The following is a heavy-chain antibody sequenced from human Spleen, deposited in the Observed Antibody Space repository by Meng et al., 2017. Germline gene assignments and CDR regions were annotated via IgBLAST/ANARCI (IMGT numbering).Heavy chain of an antibody. V-gene: IGHV1-69*05. CDR2: INGVFGTT. Sequence: SVKVSCKAPGVIFSKSVIGWVRQAPGQGLEWMGGINGVFGTTNYAQKFQGRVTITTDESTSTAYMELSSLRSEDTAVYYCASGSIAAAYRWGQGTLVTVSS. CDR3: ASGSIAAAYR. D-gene: IGHD6-13*01. J-gene: IGHJ4*02. CDR1: GVIFSKSV.